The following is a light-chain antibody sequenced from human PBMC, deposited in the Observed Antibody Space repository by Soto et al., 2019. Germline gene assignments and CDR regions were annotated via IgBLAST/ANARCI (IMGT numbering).Light chain of an antibody. CDR2: EGN. Sequence: QSVLTQPASISGSPGQSITISCTGTGSAVGTYKLVSWYQQHPGKAPNLIIYEGNKRPSGVSRRFSGSKSANTASLTISGLQAEDEAEYYCCSYVDTSAFVRFGGGTKLTVL. CDR3: CSYVDTSAFVR. V-gene: IGLV2-23*03. CDR1: GSAVGTYKL. J-gene: IGLJ3*02.